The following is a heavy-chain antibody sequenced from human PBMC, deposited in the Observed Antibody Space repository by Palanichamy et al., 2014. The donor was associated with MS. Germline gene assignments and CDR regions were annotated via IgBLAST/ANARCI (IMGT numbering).Heavy chain of an antibody. J-gene: IGHJ4*02. V-gene: IGHV4-61*01. CDR3: ARIPSGMVRGKGSLDS. CDR1: RGSVSSSQYY. Sequence: QVQLEESGPGLVKPSETLSLTCTVSRGSVSSSQYYWTRIRQPPGKGLEWIGYVFLSGSTRYNPSLKSRVPISIDTTKNEFSLKVNSVTAADTAVYYCARIPSGMVRGKGSLDSWGRGTLVIVSS. D-gene: IGHD3-10*01. CDR2: VFLSGST.